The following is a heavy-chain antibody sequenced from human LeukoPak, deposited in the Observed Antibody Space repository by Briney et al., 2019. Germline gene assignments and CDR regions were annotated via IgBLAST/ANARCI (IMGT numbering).Heavy chain of an antibody. CDR2: FYDSGHT. V-gene: IGHV4-59*08. CDR3: ARQTGSGLFILP. CDR1: GVSIRNYY. J-gene: IGHJ4*02. D-gene: IGHD3/OR15-3a*01. Sequence: SETLSLTCTVAGVSIRNYYWSWIRQPPGKGLEWIGYFYDSGHTNYNPSLKSRVTISVDTSKNQFSLKLTSVTAADTAVYYCARQTGSGLFILPGGQGTLVTVSS.